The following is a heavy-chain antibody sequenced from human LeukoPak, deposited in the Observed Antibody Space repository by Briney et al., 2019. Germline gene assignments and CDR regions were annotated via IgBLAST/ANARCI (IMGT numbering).Heavy chain of an antibody. V-gene: IGHV1-8*03. CDR2: MNPNSGNT. CDR1: GYTFTNYD. D-gene: IGHD3-10*01. J-gene: IGHJ5*02. CDR3: ARRITMVRGGSWFDP. Sequence: VASVKVSCKASGYTFTNYDINWVRQATGQGLEWMGWMNPNSGNTGYAQKFQGRVTITRNTTISTTYMELSSLRSEDTAVYYCARRITMVRGGSWFDPWGQGTLVTVSS.